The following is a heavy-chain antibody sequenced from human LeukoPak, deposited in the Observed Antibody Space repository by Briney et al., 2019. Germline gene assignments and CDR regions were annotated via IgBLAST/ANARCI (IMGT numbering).Heavy chain of an antibody. CDR3: ARGYCSGGSCYYYYMDV. J-gene: IGHJ6*03. CDR1: GFTFSSYG. CDR2: ISGSGGST. V-gene: IGHV3-23*01. Sequence: GGTLRLSCAASGFTFSSYGMSWVRQAPGKGLEWVSAISGSGGSTYYADSVKGRFTISRDNSKNTLYLQMNSLRAEDTAVYYCARGYCSGGSCYYYYMDVWGKGTTVTISS. D-gene: IGHD2-15*01.